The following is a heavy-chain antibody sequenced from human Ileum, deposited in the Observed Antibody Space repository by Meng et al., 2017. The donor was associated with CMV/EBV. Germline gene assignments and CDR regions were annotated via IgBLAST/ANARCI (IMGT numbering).Heavy chain of an antibody. CDR3: ASSNGWWWIDY. CDR2: VSQDGRT. Sequence: VQLQESGPRLVTHSGTLSLTCAVSGLSVSHDYWWTWVRQAPGKGLEWIGEVSQDGRTNSNQSLKIRLSMSVDKSKNQFSLNLRSVTAADKASYFFASSNGWWWIDYWGHGTLVTVSS. V-gene: IGHV4-4*02. D-gene: IGHD2-8*02. J-gene: IGHJ4*01. CDR1: GLSVSHDYW.